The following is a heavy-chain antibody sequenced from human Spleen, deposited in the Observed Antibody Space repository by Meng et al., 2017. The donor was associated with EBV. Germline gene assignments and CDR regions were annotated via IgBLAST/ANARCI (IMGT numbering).Heavy chain of an antibody. Sequence: QGQLQQWGAGVLKTSETLSLTCAVYGWSFNGYYWSWVRQSPAKGLEWIGEVNHGASTNYNPSLKSRVTISLDKSKNQFSLRLSYVTAADTAVYYCGRDLLGAGIEEWGQGTLVTVSS. CDR2: VNHGAST. D-gene: IGHD3-16*01. CDR3: GRDLLGAGIEE. J-gene: IGHJ4*02. V-gene: IGHV4-34*02. CDR1: GWSFNGYY.